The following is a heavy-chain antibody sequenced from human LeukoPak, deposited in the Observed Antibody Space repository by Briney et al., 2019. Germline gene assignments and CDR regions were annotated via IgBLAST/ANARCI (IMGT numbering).Heavy chain of an antibody. D-gene: IGHD3-10*01. V-gene: IGHV3-23*01. CDR2: ISERGGST. J-gene: IGHJ4*02. Sequence: GGSLRLSCVVSGFSLSNYAMSWVRQAPGKGLEWVSYISERGGSTTYADSVKGRFTISRDNSLNTVFLQMNSLRAEDTAVYFCAKRGVVIRGILVIGYHTEAYHYDYWGQGALVSVFS. CDR1: GFSLSNYA. CDR3: AKRGVVIRGILVIGYHTEAYHYDY.